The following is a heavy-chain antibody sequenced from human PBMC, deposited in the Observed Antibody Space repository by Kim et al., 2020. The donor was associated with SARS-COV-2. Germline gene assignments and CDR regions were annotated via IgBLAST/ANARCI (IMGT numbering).Heavy chain of an antibody. CDR2: ISGSGGST. V-gene: IGHV3-23*01. CDR1: GFTFSSYA. Sequence: GGSLRLSCAASGFTFSSYAMSWVRQAPGKGLEWVSAISGSGGSTYYADSVKGRFTISRDNSKNTLYLQMNSLRVEDTAVYYCAKGEGTSWYEGYFQHWGQETLVTASS. J-gene: IGHJ1*01. CDR3: AKGEGTSWYEGYFQH. D-gene: IGHD6-13*01.